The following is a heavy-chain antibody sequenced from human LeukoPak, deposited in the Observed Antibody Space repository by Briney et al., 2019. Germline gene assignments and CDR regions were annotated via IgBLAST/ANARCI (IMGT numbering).Heavy chain of an antibody. CDR2: IKQDGSEK. CDR1: GFTFSSYC. Sequence: GGSLRLSCAASGFTFSSYCMSWVRQAPGKGLEWVANIKQDGSEKYYADSVKGRFTISRDNAKNSLYLQMNSLRAEDTAVYYCARPLYILTGYNPPYELGYWGQGTLVTVSS. J-gene: IGHJ4*02. D-gene: IGHD3-9*01. CDR3: ARPLYILTGYNPPYELGY. V-gene: IGHV3-7*01.